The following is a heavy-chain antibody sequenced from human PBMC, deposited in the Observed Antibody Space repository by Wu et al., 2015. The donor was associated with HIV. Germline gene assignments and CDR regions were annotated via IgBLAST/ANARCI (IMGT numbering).Heavy chain of an antibody. CDR1: GGTFSSYA. J-gene: IGHJ5*02. D-gene: IGHD3-10*01. CDR2: IIPIFGTA. Sequence: QVQLVQSGAEVKKPGSSVKVSCKASGGTFSSYAISWVRQAPGQGLEWMGRIIPIFGTANYAQKFQGRVTITADESTSTAYMELSSLRSEDTAVYYCARVTYYGSGVYIENWFRPVGQGTLVHRLL. V-gene: IGHV1-69*18. CDR3: ARVTYYGSGVYIENWFRP.